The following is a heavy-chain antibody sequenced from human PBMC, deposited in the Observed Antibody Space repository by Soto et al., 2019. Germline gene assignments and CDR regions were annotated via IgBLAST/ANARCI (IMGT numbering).Heavy chain of an antibody. CDR2: ISWNSDSI. Sequence: EVQLVESGGSLVQPGRSLRLSCAASQFTFDDYAMHWVRQAPGKGLEWVSGISWNSDSIGYADSVKGRFTISRDNAKNSLYLQMNSLRAEDTALYFCGKGYCSRSSCTPNYYFGMDVWGPGTTVTVSS. V-gene: IGHV3-9*01. CDR1: QFTFDDYA. CDR3: GKGYCSRSSCTPNYYFGMDV. D-gene: IGHD2-2*01. J-gene: IGHJ6*02.